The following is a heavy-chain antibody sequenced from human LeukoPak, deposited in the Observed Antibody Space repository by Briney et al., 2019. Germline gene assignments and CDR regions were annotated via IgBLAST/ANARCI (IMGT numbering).Heavy chain of an antibody. J-gene: IGHJ4*02. Sequence: PSEPLSLTCAVSGGSISNYYWSWIRQPRGRGREWFGDIYYSGYTNYNSALKGRVTISLDTSKNQFSLFLSSVPAEDTAVYYCARGPPDSQWLVWYYFDYWGQGTLVTVSS. CDR2: IYYSGYT. CDR3: ARGPPDSQWLVWYYFDY. V-gene: IGHV4-59*13. CDR1: GGSISNYY. D-gene: IGHD6-19*01.